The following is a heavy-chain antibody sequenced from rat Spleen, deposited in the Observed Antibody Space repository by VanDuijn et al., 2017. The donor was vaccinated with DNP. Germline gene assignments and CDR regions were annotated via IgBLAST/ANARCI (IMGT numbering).Heavy chain of an antibody. CDR1: GFTFSDYY. J-gene: IGHJ2*01. D-gene: IGHD1-12*02. CDR2: ITYDGCST. CDR3: ARQTRSHYYDGTYYFDY. V-gene: IGHV5-22*01. Sequence: EVQLVESGGGLVQPGRSLKLSCVASGFTFSDYYMAWVRQAPTKGLEWVASITYDGCSTYYGDSVKGRFTISRDNAKSTLYLQMNSLRSEDTATYYCARQTRSHYYDGTYYFDYWGHGVMVTVSS.